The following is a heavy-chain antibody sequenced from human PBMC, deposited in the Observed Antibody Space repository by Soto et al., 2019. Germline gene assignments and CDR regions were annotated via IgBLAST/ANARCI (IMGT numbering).Heavy chain of an antibody. Sequence: PSETLSLTCTVSGGSISSYYWSWIRQPPGKGLEWIGYIYYSGSTNYNPSLKSRVTISVDTSKNQFSLKLSSVTAADTAVYYCARTAMYSSSSYYYYYYYGMDVWGQGTTVTVS. CDR2: IYYSGST. V-gene: IGHV4-59*01. CDR1: GGSISSYY. J-gene: IGHJ6*02. D-gene: IGHD6-6*01. CDR3: ARTAMYSSSSYYYYYYYGMDV.